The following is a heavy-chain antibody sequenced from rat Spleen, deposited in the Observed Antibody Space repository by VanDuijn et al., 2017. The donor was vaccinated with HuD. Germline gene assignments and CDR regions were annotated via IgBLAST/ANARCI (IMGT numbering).Heavy chain of an antibody. J-gene: IGHJ2*01. D-gene: IGHD1-12*03. CDR2: ISYDGSST. Sequence: EVQLVESGGGLVQPGRSMSLSCATSGFTFSDYNMAWVRQAPKKGLEWVATISYDGSSTYYRDSVKGRFTISRDNAKSTLYLQMDSLRSEDTATYYCARHDYDGYSFFDYWGQGVMVTVSS. CDR3: ARHDYDGYSFFDY. V-gene: IGHV5-7*01. CDR1: GFTFSDYN.